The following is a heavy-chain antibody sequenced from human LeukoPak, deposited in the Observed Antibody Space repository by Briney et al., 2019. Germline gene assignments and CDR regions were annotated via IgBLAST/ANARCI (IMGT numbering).Heavy chain of an antibody. CDR1: GYTFTDYY. J-gene: IGHJ4*02. CDR3: ATDSMVRGVIPL. CDR2: VYPEDGET. Sequence: ASVKISCKVSGYTFTDYYMHWVPQAPGKGLEWMGLVYPEDGETIYAEKFQGRVTITADTSTDTAYMVLSSLRSEDTAVYYCATDSMVRGVIPLWGQGTLVTVSS. V-gene: IGHV1-69-2*01. D-gene: IGHD3-10*01.